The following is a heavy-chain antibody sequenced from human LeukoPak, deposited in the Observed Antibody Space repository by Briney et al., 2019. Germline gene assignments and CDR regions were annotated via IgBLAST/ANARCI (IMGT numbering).Heavy chain of an antibody. CDR1: EFSFSDYA. CDR3: VRDRYTFGSCWFDS. CDR2: IWYDGSNK. J-gene: IGHJ5*01. D-gene: IGHD2-2*02. Sequence: GRSLRLSCAASEFSFSDYAMNWVRQAPGKGLEWVAVIWYDGSNKYYADSVKGRFTISRDNSKKMLYLHMNRLRVEDTAVYYCVRDRYTFGSCWFDSWGLGTQVTVSS. V-gene: IGHV3-33*01.